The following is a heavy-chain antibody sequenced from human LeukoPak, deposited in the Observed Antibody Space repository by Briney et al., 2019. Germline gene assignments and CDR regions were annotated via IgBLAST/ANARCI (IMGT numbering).Heavy chain of an antibody. Sequence: ASVKVSCKASGYTFTSYGISWVRQAPGQGLEWMGWISAYNGNTNYAQKLQGRVTMTTDTSTSTAYMELRSLRSDDTAVYYRARVHGAAGTSWFDPWGQGTLVTVSS. D-gene: IGHD6-13*01. V-gene: IGHV1-18*01. CDR1: GYTFTSYG. J-gene: IGHJ5*02. CDR3: ARVHGAAGTSWFDP. CDR2: ISAYNGNT.